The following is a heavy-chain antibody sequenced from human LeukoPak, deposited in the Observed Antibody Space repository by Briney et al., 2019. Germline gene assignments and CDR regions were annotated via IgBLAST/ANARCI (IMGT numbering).Heavy chain of an antibody. CDR3: ARAGGRYSYGYFYYYMDV. Sequence: SVKVSCKASGGTFSSYAISWVRQAPGQGLEWMGRIITIFGTANYAQKFQGRGTITTDESTSTAYMELSSLRSEDTAVYYCARAGGRYSYGYFYYYMDVWGKGTTVTVSS. D-gene: IGHD5-18*01. CDR1: GGTFSSYA. V-gene: IGHV1-69*05. CDR2: IITIFGTA. J-gene: IGHJ6*03.